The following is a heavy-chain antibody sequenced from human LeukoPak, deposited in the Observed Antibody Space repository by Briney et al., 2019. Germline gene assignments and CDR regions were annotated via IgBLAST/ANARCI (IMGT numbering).Heavy chain of an antibody. Sequence: SETLSLTCTVSGGSISSGSYYWGWIRQPPGKGLEWIGSIYYSGSTYYNPSLKSRVTISVDTSKNQFSLKLSSVTAADTAVYYCASLHLGYFYMDVWGKGTAVTISS. CDR2: IYYSGST. CDR1: GGSISSGSYY. V-gene: IGHV4-39*07. CDR3: ASLHLGYFYMDV. D-gene: IGHD7-27*01. J-gene: IGHJ6*03.